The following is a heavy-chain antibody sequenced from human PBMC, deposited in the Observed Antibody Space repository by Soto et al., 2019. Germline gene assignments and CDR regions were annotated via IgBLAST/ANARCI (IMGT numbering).Heavy chain of an antibody. CDR1: GLTFSSYA. Sequence: EVQLLESGGGLIQPGGSLRLSCAASGLTFSSYAMSWVRQAPGKGLEWVSAISGSGGSTYYADSVKGRFTISRDNSKNTLYLQMNSLRADDTAVYYCPKHQLYIRGVIHNWFDPWGQGTLVTVSS. CDR2: ISGSGGST. D-gene: IGHD3-10*02. J-gene: IGHJ5*02. CDR3: PKHQLYIRGVIHNWFDP. V-gene: IGHV3-23*01.